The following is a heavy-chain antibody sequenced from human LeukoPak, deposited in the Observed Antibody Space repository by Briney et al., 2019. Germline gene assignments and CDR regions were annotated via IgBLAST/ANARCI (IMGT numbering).Heavy chain of an antibody. V-gene: IGHV3-7*01. CDR2: IKQDGSER. CDR1: GFTFTTYW. Sequence: RGSLRLSCAASGFTFTTYWMTWVRQAPGKGLEWVANIKQDGSERYYVDSVKGRFTISRDNAKNSLSLRMDSLRAEDTAFYYCARSAYPAPDYWGQGTLVTVSS. J-gene: IGHJ4*02. CDR3: ARSAYPAPDY. D-gene: IGHD3-16*01.